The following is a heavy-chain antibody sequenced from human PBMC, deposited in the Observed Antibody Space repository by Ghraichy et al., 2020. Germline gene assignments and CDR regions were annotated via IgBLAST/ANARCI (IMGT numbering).Heavy chain of an antibody. Sequence: ASVKVSCKASGFSFTGYYLHWVRQTPGEGLEWMGWINSNSGATSFAPKFQGRVIMSRDTSLTTVYMELSSLPSDDTAVYFCARPLGTRATGYTYGYWGQGTLVTVSS. CDR3: ARPLGTRATGYTYGY. D-gene: IGHD5-18*01. CDR2: INSNSGAT. J-gene: IGHJ4*02. CDR1: GFSFTGYY. V-gene: IGHV1-2*02.